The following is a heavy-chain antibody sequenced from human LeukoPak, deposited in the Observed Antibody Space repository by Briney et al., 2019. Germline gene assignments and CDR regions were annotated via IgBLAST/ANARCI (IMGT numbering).Heavy chain of an antibody. Sequence: GGSLRLSCAASGFTFSSYWMSWVRQAPGKGLEWVANIKQDGSEKYYVDSVKGRFTISRDNAQNSLYLQMNSLRAEDTAVYYCARGGKIYGSGFYYYYYMDVWGKGTTVTISS. V-gene: IGHV3-7*01. CDR2: IKQDGSEK. CDR3: ARGGKIYGSGFYYYYYMDV. D-gene: IGHD3-10*01. CDR1: GFTFSSYW. J-gene: IGHJ6*03.